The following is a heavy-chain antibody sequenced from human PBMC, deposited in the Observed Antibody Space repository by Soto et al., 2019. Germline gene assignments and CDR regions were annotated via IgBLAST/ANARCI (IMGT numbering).Heavy chain of an antibody. J-gene: IGHJ5*02. D-gene: IGHD2-15*01. Sequence: EVQLLESGGGLAQPGESLILSCAASGFMFSGYAMSWVRQAPGKGLEWVSAVSNSGTSTSYADSVKGRFTISRDNSKNTLYLQMSSLGAEDTALYYCVKDLAASGWFDPWGQGTLVIVSS. CDR2: VSNSGTST. CDR1: GFMFSGYA. CDR3: VKDLAASGWFDP. V-gene: IGHV3-23*01.